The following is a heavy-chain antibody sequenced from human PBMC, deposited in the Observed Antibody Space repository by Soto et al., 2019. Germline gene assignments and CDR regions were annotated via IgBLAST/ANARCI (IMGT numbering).Heavy chain of an antibody. CDR3: ARKDKSGYFNWFDP. CDR2: IFPSDSDT. D-gene: IGHD3-22*01. Sequence: XESLKISCRTSGYKFTSSWIAWVRQLPGKGLEWMGIIFPSDSDTRYSPSFQGQVTISADRSTSTVFLQWASLKASDTAVYFCARKDKSGYFNWFDPWGQGTLVTVSS. CDR1: GYKFTSSW. V-gene: IGHV5-51*01. J-gene: IGHJ5*02.